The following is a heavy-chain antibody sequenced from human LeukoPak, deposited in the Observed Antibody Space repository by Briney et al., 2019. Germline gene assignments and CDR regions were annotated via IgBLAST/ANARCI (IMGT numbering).Heavy chain of an antibody. J-gene: IGHJ1*01. CDR2: IYYSGST. V-gene: IGHV4-39*01. D-gene: IGHD2-21*01. CDR1: GGSISSSSYY. Sequence: PSETLSLTCTVSGGSISSSSYYWGWIRQPPGKGLEWIGSIYYSGSTYYNPSLKSRVTISVDTSKNQFSLKLSSVTAADTAVYYCARGAPIIVPTEHWGQGTLVTVSS. CDR3: ARGAPIIVPTEH.